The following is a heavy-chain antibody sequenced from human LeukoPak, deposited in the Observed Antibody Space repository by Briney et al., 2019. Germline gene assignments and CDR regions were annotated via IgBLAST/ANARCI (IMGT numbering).Heavy chain of an antibody. Sequence: GGSLRLSCAASGFTFSSYAMSWVRQAPGKGLEWDSAISGSGGSTYYAGSVKGRFTISRDNSKNTLYLQMNSLRAEDTAVYYCAKGEYSNYGDYYFDYWGQGTLVTVSS. V-gene: IGHV3-23*01. D-gene: IGHD4-11*01. CDR1: GFTFSSYA. J-gene: IGHJ4*02. CDR2: ISGSGGST. CDR3: AKGEYSNYGDYYFDY.